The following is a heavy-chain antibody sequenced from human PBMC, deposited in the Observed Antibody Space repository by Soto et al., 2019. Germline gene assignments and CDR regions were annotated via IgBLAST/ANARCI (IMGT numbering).Heavy chain of an antibody. CDR3: ARDDILTGYYGFDP. J-gene: IGHJ5*02. CDR2: IYHSGST. CDR1: GGSISSGGYS. Sequence: SETLSLTCAVSGGSISSGGYSWSWIRQPPGKGLGWIGYIYHSGSTYYNPSLKSRVTISVDRSKNQFSLKLSSVTAADTAVYYCARDDILTGYYGFDPWGQGTLVTVSS. V-gene: IGHV4-30-2*01. D-gene: IGHD3-9*01.